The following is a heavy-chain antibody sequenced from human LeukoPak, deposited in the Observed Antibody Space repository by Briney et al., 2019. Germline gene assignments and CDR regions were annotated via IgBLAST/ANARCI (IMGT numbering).Heavy chain of an antibody. D-gene: IGHD2-2*01. CDR1: GFTFSSYG. Sequence: GGSLRLSCAASGFTFSSYGMHGVRQARGRGLEGVEVISYDGSNKYYADSVKGRFTISRDNSKNTLYVQMNSLRAEDTAVYYCAKESGFSSPPGAFDIWGQGTMVTVSS. V-gene: IGHV3-30*18. CDR3: AKESGFSSPPGAFDI. CDR2: ISYDGSNK. J-gene: IGHJ3*02.